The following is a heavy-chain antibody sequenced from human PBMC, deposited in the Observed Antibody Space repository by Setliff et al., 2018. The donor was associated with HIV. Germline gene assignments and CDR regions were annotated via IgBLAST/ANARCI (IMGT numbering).Heavy chain of an antibody. CDR1: GVSFDYYY. D-gene: IGHD2-8*01. CDR3: ARELDRTCYFNRALDH. V-gene: IGHV4-4*07. Sequence: PSETLSLTCKVSGVSFDYYYWTWIRQSAGKGLEWIWRIHTTGSANYNPSLGSRVTMTVDTSTNNVSLKVTTLTAAYTAVYYCARELDRTCYFNRALDHWGQGTLVTVSS. J-gene: IGHJ4*02. CDR2: IHTTGSA.